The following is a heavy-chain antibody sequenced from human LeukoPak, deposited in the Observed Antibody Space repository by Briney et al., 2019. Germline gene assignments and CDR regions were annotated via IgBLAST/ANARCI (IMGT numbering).Heavy chain of an antibody. J-gene: IGHJ4*02. CDR3: ARPSQAYCGGDCNLQQ. Sequence: GASVKVSCKASGGTFSSYAISWVRQAPGQGLEWMGGIIPIFGTANYAQKFQGRVTITADESTSTAYMELSSLRSEDTAVYYCARPSQAYCGGDCNLQQWGQGTLVTVSS. V-gene: IGHV1-69*13. CDR1: GGTFSSYA. CDR2: IIPIFGTA. D-gene: IGHD2-21*02.